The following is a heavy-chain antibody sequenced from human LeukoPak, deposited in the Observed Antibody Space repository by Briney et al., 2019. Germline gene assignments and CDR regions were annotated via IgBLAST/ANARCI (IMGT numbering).Heavy chain of an antibody. CDR2: IDHNGRT. D-gene: IGHD3-16*01. CDR3: ARHLGLMTNLQY. Sequence: PSETLSLTCTVSGGSTSRCYWSWIRLPPGKGLEYIGCIDHNGRTNYSPSLQSRVTMSVDTSKNQFSLNLTSVTAADTAVYYCARHLGLMTNLQYWGPGTLITVSS. CDR1: GGSTSRCY. J-gene: IGHJ1*01. V-gene: IGHV4-59*08.